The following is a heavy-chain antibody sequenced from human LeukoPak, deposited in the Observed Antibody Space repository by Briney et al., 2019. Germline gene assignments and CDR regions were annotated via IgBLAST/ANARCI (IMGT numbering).Heavy chain of an antibody. CDR2: ISAYNGNT. D-gene: IGHD3-16*02. CDR1: GYTFTSYG. V-gene: IGHV1-18*01. CDR3: ARGGELSPNNWFDP. Sequence: GASVKVSCKASGYTFTSYGISWVRQAPGQGLEWMGWISAYNGNTNYAQKLQGRVTMTRDMSTSTVYMELSSLRSEDTAVYYCARGGELSPNNWFDPWGQGTLVTVSS. J-gene: IGHJ5*02.